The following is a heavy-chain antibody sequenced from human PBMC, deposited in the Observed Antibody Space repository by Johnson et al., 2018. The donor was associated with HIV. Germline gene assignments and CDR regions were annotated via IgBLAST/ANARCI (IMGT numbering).Heavy chain of an antibody. CDR1: EFSFTNAW. V-gene: IGHV3-15*01. J-gene: IGHJ3*02. CDR2: IKSKSGGGTS. CDR3: TTDPIAAAGPDAFDI. Sequence: VQLVESGGGLIKPGGSLRLSCAASEFSFTNAWMNWVRRAPGKGLEWVGRIKSKSGGGTSDYAAPVNARFPISRDDSKNTLYLQMNSLKTEDTAVYYCTTDPIAAAGPDAFDIWGQGTVVTVSS. D-gene: IGHD6-13*01.